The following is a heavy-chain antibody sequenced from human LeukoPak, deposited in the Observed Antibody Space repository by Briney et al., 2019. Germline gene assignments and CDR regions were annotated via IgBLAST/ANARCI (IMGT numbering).Heavy chain of an antibody. CDR1: GFTFSSYG. V-gene: IGHV3-64*01. D-gene: IGHD1-26*01. CDR3: ARGDSGSHLDY. J-gene: IGHJ4*02. CDR2: ISNNGGST. Sequence: GGSLRLSCAASGFTFSSYGMHWVRQAPGKGLEYVSAISNNGGSTYYANSVKGRFTISGDNSKNTLSLQMGSLRAEDKAVYYCARGDSGSHLDYWGQGSLVTVSS.